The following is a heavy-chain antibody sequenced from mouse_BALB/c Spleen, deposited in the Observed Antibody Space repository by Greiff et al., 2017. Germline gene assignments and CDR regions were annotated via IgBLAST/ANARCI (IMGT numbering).Heavy chain of an antibody. J-gene: IGHJ3*01. D-gene: IGHD2-4*01. V-gene: IGHV3-6*02. CDR3: ARAIYYDYEGFAY. CDR2: ISYDGSN. Sequence: EVQRVESGPGLVKPSQSLSLTCSVTGYSITSGYYWNWIRQFPGTKLEWMGYISYDGSNNYNPSLKNRISITRDTSKNQFFLKLNSVTTEDTATYYCARAIYYDYEGFAYWGQGTLVTVSA. CDR1: GYSITSGYY.